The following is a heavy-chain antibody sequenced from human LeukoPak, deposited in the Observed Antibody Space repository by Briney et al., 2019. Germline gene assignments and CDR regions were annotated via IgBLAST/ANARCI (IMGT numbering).Heavy chain of an antibody. CDR2: ISYDGSNK. V-gene: IGHV3-30*04. J-gene: IGHJ4*02. Sequence: GRSLRLSCAASGFTFSSYAMHWVRQTPGKGLEWVAVISYDGSNKYYADSVKGRFTISRDNSKNTLYLQMNSLRAEDTAVYYCARDLVRKNFRGLDYWGQGTLVTVSS. CDR3: ARDLVRKNFRGLDY. D-gene: IGHD1-14*01. CDR1: GFTFSSYA.